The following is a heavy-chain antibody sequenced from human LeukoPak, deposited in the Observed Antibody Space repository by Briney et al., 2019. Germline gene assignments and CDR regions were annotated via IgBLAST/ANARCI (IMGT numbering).Heavy chain of an antibody. D-gene: IGHD5-12*01. CDR2: INPNSGGT. CDR1: GYTFTGYY. V-gene: IGHV1-2*02. CDR3: ARGHHPYDPSDY. Sequence: ASVKVSCKASGYTFTGYYMHWVRQAPGQGLEWMGWINPNSGGTNYAQKFQGRVTMTRDTSISTAYMELSRLRSDDTAVYYRARGHHPYDPSDYWGQGTLVTVSS. J-gene: IGHJ4*02.